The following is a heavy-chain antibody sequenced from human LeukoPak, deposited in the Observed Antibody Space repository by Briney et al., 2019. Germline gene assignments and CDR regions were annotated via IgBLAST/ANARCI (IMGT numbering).Heavy chain of an antibody. CDR2: IYTSGST. Sequence: PSETLSLTCTVSGGSIGSYYWSWIRQPAGKGREWIGRIYTSGSTNYNPSLKSRVTMSVDTSKKQLSLKLSSVTAADTAVYYCASIAGANLHAFDMWGQGTMVTVSS. J-gene: IGHJ3*02. D-gene: IGHD1-26*01. CDR1: GGSIGSYY. CDR3: ASIAGANLHAFDM. V-gene: IGHV4-4*07.